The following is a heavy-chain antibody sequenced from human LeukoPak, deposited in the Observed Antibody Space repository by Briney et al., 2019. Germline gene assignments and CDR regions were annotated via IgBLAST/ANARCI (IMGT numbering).Heavy chain of an antibody. CDR2: ISRSGSST. V-gene: IGHV3-48*02. Sequence: GGSLRLSCAASGFTFSSYSMNWVRQAPGKGLEWVSYISRSGSSTYYADSAEGRFIISRDNAKNSLYLQMNGLRDEDTAVYYCAKDFGVVVTAIPSYWGQGTLVTVSS. CDR1: GFTFSSYS. J-gene: IGHJ4*02. D-gene: IGHD2-21*02. CDR3: AKDFGVVVTAIPSY.